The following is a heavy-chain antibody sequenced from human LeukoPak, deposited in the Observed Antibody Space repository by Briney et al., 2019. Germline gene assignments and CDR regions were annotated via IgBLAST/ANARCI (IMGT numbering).Heavy chain of an antibody. J-gene: IGHJ3*02. D-gene: IGHD1-26*01. CDR2: VYPDNSKT. Sequence: GESLKISCKGSGYPFTIYWIAWVREIPGKGLEWVGIVYPDNSKTIYSPSFQGQVNISADKSINTAYLQWSSPKAPHTASYYCARLSGGSALRNDAFHIWGQGTMVTVSS. V-gene: IGHV5-51*01. CDR3: ARLSGGSALRNDAFHI. CDR1: GYPFTIYW.